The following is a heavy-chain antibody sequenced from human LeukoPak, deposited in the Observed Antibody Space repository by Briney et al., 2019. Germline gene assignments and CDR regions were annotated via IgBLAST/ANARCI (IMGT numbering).Heavy chain of an antibody. J-gene: IGHJ6*02. V-gene: IGHV3-48*03. CDR3: ARDGAGVTYYYYGMDV. CDR1: GFTFSSYE. CDR2: ISSSGSTI. Sequence: PGGSLRLSCAASGFTFSSYEMNWVRQAPGKGLEWVSYISSSGSTIYYADSVKGRFTISRDNAKNSLYLQMNSLRAEDTAVYYCARDGAGVTYYYYGMDVWGQGTTVTVSS. D-gene: IGHD3-16*01.